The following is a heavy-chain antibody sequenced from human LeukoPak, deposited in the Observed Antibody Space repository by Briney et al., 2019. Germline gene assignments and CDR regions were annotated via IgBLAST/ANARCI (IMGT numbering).Heavy chain of an antibody. D-gene: IGHD3-10*01. J-gene: IGHJ3*02. CDR3: AKETVLWFGEFGKDAFDI. Sequence: GGSLRLSCAASGFTFSSYAMSWVRQAPGKGLEWVSAISGSGGSTYYADSVKGRFTISRDNSKNTLYLQMNSLRAEDTAVYYCAKETVLWFGEFGKDAFDIWGQGTMVTVSS. CDR2: ISGSGGST. V-gene: IGHV3-23*01. CDR1: GFTFSSYA.